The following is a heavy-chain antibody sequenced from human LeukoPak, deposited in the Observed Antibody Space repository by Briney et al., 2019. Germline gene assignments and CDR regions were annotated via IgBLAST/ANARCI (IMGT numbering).Heavy chain of an antibody. D-gene: IGHD3-22*01. V-gene: IGHV3-43*02. CDR2: ISGDGGTT. CDR1: GFTFDDYA. Sequence: GGSLRLSCAASGFTFDDYAMHWVRQAPGKGLEWVSLISGDGGTTYCTDSVWGRFTISRDNSKNSLYLQINSLRTEDTALYYCAKDRGSSGNLFDYWGQGTLVTVSS. J-gene: IGHJ4*02. CDR3: AKDRGSSGNLFDY.